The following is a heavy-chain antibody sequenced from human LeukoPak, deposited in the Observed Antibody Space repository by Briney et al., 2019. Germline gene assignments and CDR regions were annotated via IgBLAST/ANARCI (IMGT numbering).Heavy chain of an antibody. CDR3: ARARRGYGMDV. J-gene: IGHJ6*04. Sequence: PSETLSLTCTVSGGSISSGDYYWSWIRQPPGTGLEWIGYIYYSGSTYYNPSLKSRVTISVDTSKNQFSLKLSSVTAADTAVYYCARARRGYGMDVWGKGTTVTVSS. V-gene: IGHV4-30-4*01. D-gene: IGHD1-14*01. CDR2: IYYSGST. CDR1: GGSISSGDYY.